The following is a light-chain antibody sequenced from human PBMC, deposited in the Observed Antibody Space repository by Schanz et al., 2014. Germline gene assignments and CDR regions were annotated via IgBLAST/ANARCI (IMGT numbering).Light chain of an antibody. V-gene: IGLV2-14*03. J-gene: IGLJ3*02. Sequence: QSALTQPASVSGSPGQSITISCTGTSSDVGAYNLVSWLQQHPGKVPKLVIYDVSNRPSGISNRFSGSKSVNTASLTISGLQAEDEADYYCTSYTGSGTLWVFGGGTKLTVL. CDR2: DVS. CDR3: TSYTGSGTLWV. CDR1: SSDVGAYNL.